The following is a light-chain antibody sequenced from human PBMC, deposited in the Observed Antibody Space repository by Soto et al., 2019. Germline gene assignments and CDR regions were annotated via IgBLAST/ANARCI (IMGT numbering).Light chain of an antibody. CDR2: DAS. CDR3: QQYGSSPRT. V-gene: IGKV3-20*01. J-gene: IGKJ2*01. Sequence: EIVLTQSPGTLSLSPGERATLSCRARQSVSSSCLAWYQQKPGQAPRLLIYDASSRATGIPDRFSGSGSGTDFTLTISRLEPEDFAVYYCQQYGSSPRTFGQGTKLEIK. CDR1: QSVSSSC.